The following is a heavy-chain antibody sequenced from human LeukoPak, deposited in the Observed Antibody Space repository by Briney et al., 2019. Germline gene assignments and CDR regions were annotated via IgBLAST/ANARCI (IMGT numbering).Heavy chain of an antibody. CDR3: ARGFQQLAPGPIDY. Sequence: PGGSLRLSCAASGFTFSSYSMNWVRQAPGKGLEWVSYISSSSSTIYYADSVKGRFTISRDNAKNSLYLQMNSLRAEDTAVYYCARGFQQLAPGPIDYWGQGTLVTVSS. J-gene: IGHJ4*02. D-gene: IGHD6-13*01. CDR1: GFTFSSYS. CDR2: ISSSSSTI. V-gene: IGHV3-48*01.